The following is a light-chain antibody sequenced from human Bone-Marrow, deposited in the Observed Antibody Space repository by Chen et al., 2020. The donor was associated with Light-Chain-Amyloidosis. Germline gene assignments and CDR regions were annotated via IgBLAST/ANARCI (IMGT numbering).Light chain of an antibody. CDR3: SSYTITNTLV. V-gene: IGLV2-14*01. CDR1: SSDVGGDNH. CDR2: EVT. J-gene: IGLJ1*01. Sequence: QSSLPQPAPVTGSPGQSLTTSCTGTSSDVGGDNHVSWYQQHPDKAPKLMIYEVTNRPSWVPDRFSGSKSDNTASLTISGLQTEDEADYFCSSYTITNTLVFGSGTRVTVL.